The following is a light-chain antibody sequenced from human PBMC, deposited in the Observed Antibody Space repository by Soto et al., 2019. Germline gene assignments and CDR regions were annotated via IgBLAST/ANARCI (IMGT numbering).Light chain of an antibody. CDR2: DDS. CDR1: NIGTTS. V-gene: IGLV3-21*02. Sequence: SYELGQPTSVSVAPGQTARISCGGNNIGTTSVHWYQQKPGQAPLLVVYDDSDRPSGIPERFSGSNSGNTATLTISGVEVGDEADYYCQVWDSSSDNYVFGTGTKV. CDR3: QVWDSSSDNYV. J-gene: IGLJ1*01.